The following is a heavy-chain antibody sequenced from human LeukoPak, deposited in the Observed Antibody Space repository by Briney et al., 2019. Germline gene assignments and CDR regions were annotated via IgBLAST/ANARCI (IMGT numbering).Heavy chain of an antibody. CDR2: IKQDGGEK. D-gene: IGHD6-13*01. Sequence: GGSLRLSCAVSGFTFSSYWMNWVRQAPGKGLEWVASIKQDGGEKSYVDSVRGRFTISRDNAKNSLYLQMTSLRAEDTAVYYCARDGTAAGLYFDLWGQGSLVAVSS. V-gene: IGHV3-7*01. CDR1: GFTFSSYW. J-gene: IGHJ4*01. CDR3: ARDGTAAGLYFDL.